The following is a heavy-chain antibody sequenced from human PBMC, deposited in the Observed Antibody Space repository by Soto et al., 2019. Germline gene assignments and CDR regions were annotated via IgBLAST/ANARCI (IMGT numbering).Heavy chain of an antibody. D-gene: IGHD5-18*01. J-gene: IGHJ6*02. CDR3: ARDTGPNGYNYYYFGMDV. Sequence: GGSLRLSCAASGFTFSNYAMHWVRQAPGKGLEWVAVISYDGSDKYNANSVKGRFTISRDNSKNTLYLQMNSLRAEDTAVYYCARDTGPNGYNYYYFGMDVWGQGTTVTVS. V-gene: IGHV3-30-3*01. CDR2: ISYDGSDK. CDR1: GFTFSNYA.